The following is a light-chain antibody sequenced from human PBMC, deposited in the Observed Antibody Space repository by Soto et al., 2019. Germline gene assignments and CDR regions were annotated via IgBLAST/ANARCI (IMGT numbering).Light chain of an antibody. CDR1: SSDVGGYNY. CDR3: SSYTSSSTLVYV. Sequence: QSALTQPASVSGSPGQSITISCTGTSSDVGGYNYVSWYQQHPGKAPKLMIYDVSNRPSGVSDRFSGSKSGNTASLTISGLQADDEADYYGSSYTSSSTLVYVFGSGTKVTVL. CDR2: DVS. V-gene: IGLV2-14*01. J-gene: IGLJ1*01.